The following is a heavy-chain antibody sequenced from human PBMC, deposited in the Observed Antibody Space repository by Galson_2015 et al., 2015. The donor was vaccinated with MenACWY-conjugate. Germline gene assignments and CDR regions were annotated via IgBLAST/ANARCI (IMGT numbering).Heavy chain of an antibody. D-gene: IGHD5-18*01. J-gene: IGHJ4*02. CDR3: TTSRYSYGYRYYFDY. Sequence: SLRLSCAASGFTFSNAWMSWVRQAPGKGLEWVGRIKSKTDGGTTDYAAPVKGRFTISRDDSKSTLYLQMNSLKTEDTAVYCCTTSRYSYGYRYYFDYWGQGTLVTVSS. V-gene: IGHV3-15*01. CDR2: IKSKTDGGTT. CDR1: GFTFSNAW.